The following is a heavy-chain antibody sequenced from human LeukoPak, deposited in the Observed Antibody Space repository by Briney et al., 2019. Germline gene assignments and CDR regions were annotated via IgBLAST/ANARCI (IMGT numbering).Heavy chain of an antibody. CDR3: ARPGYSSSLEY. Sequence: GESLKISCKGSGYSFTSYWIGWVRQMPGKGLEWMGIIFPSDSDTRYSPSFQGQVTISVDKSISTAYLQWSSLKASDTAMYYCARPGYSSSLEYWGQGTLVTVSP. CDR1: GYSFTSYW. J-gene: IGHJ4*02. D-gene: IGHD6-13*01. V-gene: IGHV5-51*01. CDR2: IFPSDSDT.